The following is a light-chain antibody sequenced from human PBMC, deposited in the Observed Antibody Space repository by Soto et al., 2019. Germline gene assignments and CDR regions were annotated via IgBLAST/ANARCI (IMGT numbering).Light chain of an antibody. Sequence: EVVLTQSPATLSLSPGGSATLSCRASQNVDNYLAWYQQKPGQAPRLLIYDASNRATGIPARFSGSGSGTAFTLTISSLEPEDFAVYYCQHRSNWPRTFGQGTKVDIK. CDR2: DAS. J-gene: IGKJ1*01. CDR1: QNVDNY. CDR3: QHRSNWPRT. V-gene: IGKV3-11*01.